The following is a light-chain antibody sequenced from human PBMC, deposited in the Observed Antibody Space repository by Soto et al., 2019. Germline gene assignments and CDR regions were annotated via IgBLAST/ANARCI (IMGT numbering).Light chain of an antibody. CDR1: KSVSSTY. Sequence: ETVLTQSPGTLSLSPGERATLSCRASKSVSSTYLAWYQQKPGQAPRLLIYGASSRATGIPDRFSGSGSGTDFTLTINRLESEDFAVYYCQQYGSSPWTFGQGTKVDIK. J-gene: IGKJ1*01. CDR2: GAS. V-gene: IGKV3-20*01. CDR3: QQYGSSPWT.